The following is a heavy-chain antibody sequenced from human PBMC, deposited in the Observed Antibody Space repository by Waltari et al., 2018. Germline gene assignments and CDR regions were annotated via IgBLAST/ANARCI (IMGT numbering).Heavy chain of an antibody. CDR1: GFTFSSSS. V-gene: IGHV3-48*01. CDR3: ARDTGSGWYDYYYYGMDV. D-gene: IGHD6-19*01. J-gene: IGHJ6*02. Sequence: EVQLVESGGGLVQPGGSLRLSCAASGFTFSSSSMTWVRQAPGKGLEWVSYISSSSSTIYYADSVKGRFTISRDNAKNSLYLQMNSLRAEDTAVYYCARDTGSGWYDYYYYGMDVWGQGTTVTVSS. CDR2: ISSSSSTI.